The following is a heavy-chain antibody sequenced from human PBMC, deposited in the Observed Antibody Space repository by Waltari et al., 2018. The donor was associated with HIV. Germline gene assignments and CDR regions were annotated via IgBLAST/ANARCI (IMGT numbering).Heavy chain of an antibody. CDR2: VIPMSGTA. V-gene: IGHV1-69*08. J-gene: IGHJ4*02. D-gene: IGHD3-10*01. Sequence: QVQLVQSGAEVRTPGSSVKVSCKASGGPFNSYSIHWVRQAPGQGLEWMGRVIPMSGTAMKAQKFQARVTISADKSTTTAYMELTSLRTEDTAVYYCASARETMGVDFDFWGQGTLVTVSS. CDR1: GGPFNSYS. CDR3: ASARETMGVDFDF.